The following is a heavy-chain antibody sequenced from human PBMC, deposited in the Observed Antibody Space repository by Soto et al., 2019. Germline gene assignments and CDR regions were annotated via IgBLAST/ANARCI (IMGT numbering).Heavy chain of an antibody. CDR1: GYSFTSYW. V-gene: IGHV5-51*01. CDR3: ARHLMGGQGERQQLVLEVFDY. D-gene: IGHD6-13*01. J-gene: IGHJ4*02. CDR2: IYPGDSDT. Sequence: EVQLVQSGAEVKKPGESLKISCKGSGYSFTSYWIGWVRQMPGKGLEWMGIIYPGDSDTRYSPSFQGQVTISADKSISTAYLQWSSLKASDTAMYYCARHLMGGQGERQQLVLEVFDYWGQGTLVTVSS.